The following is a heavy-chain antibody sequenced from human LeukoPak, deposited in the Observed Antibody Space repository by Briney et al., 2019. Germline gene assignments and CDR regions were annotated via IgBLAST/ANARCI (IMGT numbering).Heavy chain of an antibody. CDR1: GGTFNNSA. CDR3: ARDVHGDYGSGWFDP. V-gene: IGHV1-69*05. Sequence: SVKVSCKTSGGTFNNSAISCVRQAPGQGLEWLGGIIPLFGTAGYAQKFEGRDTITKHESTRTVYLELTRLTSDDTAVYYCARDVHGDYGSGWFDPWGQGTLVSVSS. D-gene: IGHD4-17*01. J-gene: IGHJ5*02. CDR2: IIPLFGTA.